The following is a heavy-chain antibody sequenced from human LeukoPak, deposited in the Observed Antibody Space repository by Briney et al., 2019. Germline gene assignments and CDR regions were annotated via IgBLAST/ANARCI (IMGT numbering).Heavy chain of an antibody. CDR1: GYRFTSYW. CDR3: ARPNSGSYSYFDY. CDR2: IYPGDSDT. V-gene: IGHV5-51*01. D-gene: IGHD1-26*01. Sequence: GESLKISCKGSGYRFTSYWIGWVRQMPGKGLEWMGIIYPGDSDTRYSPSFQGQVTISADKSISTAYLQWSSLKASDTATYYCARPNSGSYSYFDYWGQGTLVTVSS. J-gene: IGHJ4*02.